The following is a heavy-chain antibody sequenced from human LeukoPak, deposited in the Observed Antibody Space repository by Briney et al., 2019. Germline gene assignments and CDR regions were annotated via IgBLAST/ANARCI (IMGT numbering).Heavy chain of an antibody. CDR2: INPNSGGT. CDR3: ARTVTYCSGGSCYSQEVDY. J-gene: IGHJ4*02. D-gene: IGHD2-15*01. CDR1: GYTWSASY. Sequence: ASVRVSCKASGYTWSASYIHWVRQAPGQGLEWMGWINPNSGGTNYAQKFQGRVTMTRDTSISTAYMELSRLRSDDTAVYYCARTVTYCSGGSCYSQEVDYWGQGSLVTVSS. V-gene: IGHV1-2*02.